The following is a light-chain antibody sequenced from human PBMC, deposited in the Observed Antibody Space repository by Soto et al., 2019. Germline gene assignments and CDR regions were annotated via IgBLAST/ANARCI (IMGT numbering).Light chain of an antibody. J-gene: IGKJ2*01. CDR1: QSVSSSY. CDR3: QQYGSSPGYT. CDR2: GAS. V-gene: IGKV3-20*01. Sequence: EIVLTQSRGTLSLSPGERATLSCRASQSVSSSYLAWYQHKPGQAPRLLIYGASSRATGIPDRFSGSGSGTDFTLTISRLEPEDFAVYYCQQYGSSPGYTFGQGTKLEIK.